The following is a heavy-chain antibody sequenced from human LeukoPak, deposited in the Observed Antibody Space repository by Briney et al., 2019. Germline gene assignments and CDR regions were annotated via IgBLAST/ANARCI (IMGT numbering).Heavy chain of an antibody. D-gene: IGHD3-10*01. J-gene: IGHJ3*02. CDR1: GFTFSNYG. V-gene: IGHV3-21*01. CDR2: TDTSGNYI. CDR3: ARGRSITLLRGVAMSDGFDI. Sequence: PGGSLRLSCTASGFTFSNYGMNWVRQARGKGLEWVSYTDTSGNYIYYGDSVKGRFTISRDNAKNLVFLQMNSLRAEDTAVYYCARGRSITLLRGVAMSDGFDIWGQGAMVAVSS.